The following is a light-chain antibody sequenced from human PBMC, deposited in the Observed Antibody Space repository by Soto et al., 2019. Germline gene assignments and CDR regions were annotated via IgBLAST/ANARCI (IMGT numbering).Light chain of an antibody. CDR1: SGHSSYA. V-gene: IGLV4-69*01. CDR2: LNNDGSH. CDR3: CSYAGSFTWV. Sequence: QPVLTQSPSASASLGASVKLTCTLSSGHSSYAIAWHQKQPGKGPRYLMDLNNDGSHTKGDGIPDRFSGSSSGADRYLIISSLQSEDEADYYCCSYAGSFTWVFGGGTKLTVL. J-gene: IGLJ3*02.